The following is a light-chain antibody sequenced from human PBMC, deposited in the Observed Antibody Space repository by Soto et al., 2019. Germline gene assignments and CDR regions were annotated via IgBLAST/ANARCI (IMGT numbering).Light chain of an antibody. CDR2: GSS. J-gene: IGKJ4*01. V-gene: IGKV3-15*01. CDR3: QQYSDWPPLT. Sequence: EVVLTQSPATLSVSPGESATLSCRASQSLSSNLAWYQHKPGQAPRLLIFGSSTRATGVPARFSGSGSGTEFTLTISSLQYEDFAFYYCQQYSDWPPLTFGGGTKLEIK. CDR1: QSLSSN.